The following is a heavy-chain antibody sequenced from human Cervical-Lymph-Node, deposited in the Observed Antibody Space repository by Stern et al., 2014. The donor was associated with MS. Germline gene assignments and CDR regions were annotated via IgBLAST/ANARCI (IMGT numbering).Heavy chain of an antibody. CDR3: VRASDPLFEY. V-gene: IGHV3-11*01. D-gene: IGHD2-21*02. Sequence: QVQLPQSGAGPPQPPRPLRLPCAASGFTLTDHHMHWIRQAPGKGLEWISYISTTGKTIYCADSVKGRFTISRDNAKNSLYLQMNSLRVEDTAVYYCVRASDPLFEYWGQGTLVTVSS. CDR2: ISTTGKTI. J-gene: IGHJ4*02. CDR1: GFTLTDHH.